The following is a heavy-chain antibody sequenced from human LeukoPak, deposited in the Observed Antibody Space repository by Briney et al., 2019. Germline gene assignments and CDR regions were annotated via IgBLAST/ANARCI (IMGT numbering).Heavy chain of an antibody. J-gene: IGHJ3*02. CDR3: ARGVADYYDRLNAFDI. D-gene: IGHD3-22*01. CDR1: GYTFTSYG. CDR2: ISAYNGNT. Sequence: GASVKVSCKASGYTFTSYGISWVRQAPGQGLEWMGWISAYNGNTNYAQKLQGRVTMTTDTSTSTAYMELRSLRSDDTAVYYCARGVADYYDRLNAFDIRGQGTMVTVSS. V-gene: IGHV1-18*01.